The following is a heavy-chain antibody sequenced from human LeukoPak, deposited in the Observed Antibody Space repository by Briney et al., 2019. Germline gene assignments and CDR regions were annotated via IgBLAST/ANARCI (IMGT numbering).Heavy chain of an antibody. CDR2: ISPNSGGT. D-gene: IGHD5-18*01. CDR1: GYTFTGYY. Sequence: ASVKVSCKASGYTFTGYYMHWVRQAPGQGLEWMGWISPNSGGTNYAQKFQGWVTMTRDTSISTAYMELSRLRSDDTAVYYCARAPGYSYGSSFDYWGQGTLVTVSS. J-gene: IGHJ4*02. V-gene: IGHV1-2*04. CDR3: ARAPGYSYGSSFDY.